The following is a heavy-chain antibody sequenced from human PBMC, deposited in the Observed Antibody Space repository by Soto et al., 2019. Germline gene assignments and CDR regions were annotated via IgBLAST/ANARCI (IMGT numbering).Heavy chain of an antibody. J-gene: IGHJ6*02. V-gene: IGHV3-30-3*01. D-gene: IGHD6-19*01. CDR1: GFTFSSYA. CDR2: ISYDGSSK. CDR3: ARGKQWLVTNREWTYYYYYGMDV. Sequence: PGGSLRLSCAASGFTFSSYAMHWVRQAPGKGLEWVAVISYDGSSKYYADSVKGRFTISRDNSKNTLYLQMNSLRAEDTAVYYCARGKQWLVTNREWTYYYYYGMDVWGQGTTVTVSS.